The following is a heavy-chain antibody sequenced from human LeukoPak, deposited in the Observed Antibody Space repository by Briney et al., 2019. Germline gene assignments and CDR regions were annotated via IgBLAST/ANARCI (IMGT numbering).Heavy chain of an antibody. Sequence: SETLSLTCTVSGGSISSYYWSWIRQPPGKGLEWIGYTYYSGNTNYNPSLKSRVTLSVDTSKNQFSLKLTSVTAADTAVYYCARIPYYYDSSGYFDYWGQGTLVTVSS. V-gene: IGHV4-59*01. D-gene: IGHD3-22*01. J-gene: IGHJ4*02. CDR1: GGSISSYY. CDR3: ARIPYYYDSSGYFDY. CDR2: TYYSGNT.